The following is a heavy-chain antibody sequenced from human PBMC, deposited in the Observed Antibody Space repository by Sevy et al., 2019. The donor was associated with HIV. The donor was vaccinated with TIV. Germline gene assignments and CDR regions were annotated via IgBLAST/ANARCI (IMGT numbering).Heavy chain of an antibody. CDR1: GFTFSSYA. J-gene: IGHJ3*02. V-gene: IGHV3-30-3*01. CDR3: ARDKGRITTVRGNAFDI. Sequence: GGSLRLSCAASGFTFSSYAMHWVRQAPGKGLEWVAVISYDGSNKYYADSVKGRFTISRDNSKNTLYLQMNSLRAEDTAVYYCARDKGRITTVRGNAFDIWGQGTMVTVSS. CDR2: ISYDGSNK. D-gene: IGHD3-10*01.